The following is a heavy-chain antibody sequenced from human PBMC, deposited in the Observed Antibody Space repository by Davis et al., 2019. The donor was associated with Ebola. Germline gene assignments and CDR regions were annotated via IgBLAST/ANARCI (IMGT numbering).Heavy chain of an antibody. Sequence: PGGSLRLSCAASGFTFSSYWMSWVRQAPGKGLEWVANIKQDGSEKYYVDSVKGRFTISRDNAKNSLYLQMNSLRAEDTAVYYCARVGIGVETYYYDSSPDYWGQGTLVTVSS. D-gene: IGHD3-22*01. CDR2: IKQDGSEK. CDR3: ARVGIGVETYYYDSSPDY. CDR1: GFTFSSYW. J-gene: IGHJ4*02. V-gene: IGHV3-7*01.